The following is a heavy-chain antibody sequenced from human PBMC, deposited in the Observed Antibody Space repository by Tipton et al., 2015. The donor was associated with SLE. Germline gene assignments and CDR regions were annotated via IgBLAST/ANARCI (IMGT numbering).Heavy chain of an antibody. CDR1: GGSFSGYY. CDR2: INHSGST. J-gene: IGHJ1*01. V-gene: IGHV4-34*01. D-gene: IGHD3-22*01. Sequence: TLSLTCAVYGGSFSGYYWSWIRQPPGKGLEWIGEINHSGSTNYNPSLKSRVTISVDTSKNQFSLKLSSVTAADTAVYYCARSTAWLVVDPEYFQHWGQGTLVTVSS. CDR3: ARSTAWLVVDPEYFQH.